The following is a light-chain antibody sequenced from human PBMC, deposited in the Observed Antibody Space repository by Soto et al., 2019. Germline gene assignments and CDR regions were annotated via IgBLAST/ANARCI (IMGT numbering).Light chain of an antibody. Sequence: IQLTQSPASLSASVGESVTITCRASQSIGKHLNWYQHKPGRAPRLLIYSSSTLQSGVPSRFSGSGSVRDFTLTISSLQPEDFASYSCQQTYTIRWTFGQGTKVEVK. V-gene: IGKV1-39*01. CDR2: SSS. CDR1: QSIGKH. J-gene: IGKJ1*01. CDR3: QQTYTIRWT.